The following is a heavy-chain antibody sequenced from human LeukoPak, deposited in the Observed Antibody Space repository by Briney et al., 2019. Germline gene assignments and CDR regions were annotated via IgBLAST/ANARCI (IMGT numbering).Heavy chain of an antibody. CDR1: GGTFTSYA. V-gene: IGHV1-69*05. D-gene: IGHD1-7*01. CDR3: ARDNYAGANWFDP. J-gene: IGHJ5*02. CDR2: IIPIFGTA. Sequence: SVKVSCKASGGTFTSYAISWVRQAPGQGLEWMGGIIPIFGTANYAQKFQGRVTITTDESTSTAYMELSSLRSEDTAVYYCARDNYAGANWFDPWGQGTLVTVSS.